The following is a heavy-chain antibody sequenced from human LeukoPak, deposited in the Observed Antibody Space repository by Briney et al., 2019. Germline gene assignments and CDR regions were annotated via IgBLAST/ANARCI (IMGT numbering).Heavy chain of an antibody. Sequence: GGSLRLSCAASGFTFSSYSMNWVRQAPGKGLEWVANIKQDGSEKYYVDSVKDRFTISRDNAKNSLYLQMNSLRAEDTAVYYCARVTPPQDYWGQGTLVTVSS. J-gene: IGHJ4*02. CDR1: GFTFSSYS. CDR3: ARVTPPQDY. V-gene: IGHV3-7*01. CDR2: IKQDGSEK.